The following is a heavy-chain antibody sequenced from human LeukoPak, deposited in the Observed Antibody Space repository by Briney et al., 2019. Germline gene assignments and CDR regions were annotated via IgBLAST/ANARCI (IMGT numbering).Heavy chain of an antibody. V-gene: IGHV3-20*04. CDR1: GFTFVDYG. J-gene: IGHJ4*02. CDR2: INWNGGIT. D-gene: IGHD5-18*01. CDR3: ARNSYGDKYYFDY. Sequence: GGSLRLSCATSGFTFVDYGLSWVRQAPGKGLEWLSAINWNGGITEYADSVKGRFTISRDNAKNSLYLQMNSLRAEDTAVYYCARNSYGDKYYFDYWGQGTLVTVSS.